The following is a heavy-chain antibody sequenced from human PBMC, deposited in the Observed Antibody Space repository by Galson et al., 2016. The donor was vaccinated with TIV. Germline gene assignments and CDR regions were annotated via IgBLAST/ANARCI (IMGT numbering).Heavy chain of an antibody. CDR1: GFTFSNAW. CDR3: HCSSTSCYVRWFDP. J-gene: IGHJ5*02. V-gene: IGHV3-15*01. CDR2: IKSETDGGTT. Sequence: SLRLSCAASGFTFSNAWMSWVRQAPGKGLEWVGRIKSETDGGTTDYAAPVKGRFTISRDDSKNTLYLQMNTLKTEDTAVYYYHCSSTSCYVRWFDPWGQGTLVTVSS. D-gene: IGHD2-2*01.